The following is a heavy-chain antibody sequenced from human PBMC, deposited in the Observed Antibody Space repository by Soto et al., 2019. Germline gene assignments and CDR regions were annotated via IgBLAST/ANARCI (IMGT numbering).Heavy chain of an antibody. CDR3: AKVGREGSPVADY. CDR1: GFTFSSYA. J-gene: IGHJ4*02. CDR2: ISGSGGST. Sequence: LSLTCAASGFTFSSYAMSWVRQAPGKGLEWVSAISGSGGSTYYADSVKGRFTISRDNSKNTLYLQMNSLRAEDTAVYYCAKVGREGSPVADYWGQGTLVTVSS. D-gene: IGHD3-16*01. V-gene: IGHV3-23*01.